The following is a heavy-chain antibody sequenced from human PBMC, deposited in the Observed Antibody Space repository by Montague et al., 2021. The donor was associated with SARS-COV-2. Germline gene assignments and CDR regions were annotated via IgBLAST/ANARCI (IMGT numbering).Heavy chain of an antibody. V-gene: IGHV4-59*01. J-gene: IGHJ4*02. Sequence: SETLSLTCTLSGGSMRRYYWTRIRQLPGKALEWIGSIYDSGGARYNPSLKSRVSISVDASKNQFSLRVTSVTAADTAVYFCARRGTGNYEILDYWGQGILVTVSS. D-gene: IGHD3-3*01. CDR3: ARRGTGNYEILDY. CDR1: GGSMRRYY. CDR2: IYDSGGA.